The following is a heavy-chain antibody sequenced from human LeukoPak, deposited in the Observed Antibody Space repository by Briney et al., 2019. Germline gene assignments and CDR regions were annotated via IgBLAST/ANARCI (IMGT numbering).Heavy chain of an antibody. CDR3: ARDGSGYSNT. V-gene: IGHV3-7*01. Sequence: PGGSLRLSCAASGFTFSNSWMSWLRQAPGKGLEWVANMKPDGGEKHYVGSVEGRFIISRDNAKNSLYLQMNGLRVEDTAVYFCARDGSGYSNTWGQGTLVTVSS. J-gene: IGHJ4*02. CDR2: MKPDGGEK. CDR1: GFTFSNSW. D-gene: IGHD3-10*01.